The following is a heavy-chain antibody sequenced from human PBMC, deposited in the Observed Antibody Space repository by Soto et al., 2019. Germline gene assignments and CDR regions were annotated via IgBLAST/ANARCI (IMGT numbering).Heavy chain of an antibody. CDR1: GFSLSNSGEG. J-gene: IGHJ4*02. D-gene: IGHD2-21*02. CDR2: IYWDDDK. CDR3: AHSPVHGGNFYTNYRHKYYFDY. Sequence: QITLKESGPTLVKPTQTLTLTCTFSGFSLSNSGEGVGWIRQPPGKALEWLALIYWDDDKRYSPSLKSRLTITKDTSKNQVVFTLTNMDPVDTATYYCAHSPVHGGNFYTNYRHKYYFDYWGQGTLVTVSS. V-gene: IGHV2-5*02.